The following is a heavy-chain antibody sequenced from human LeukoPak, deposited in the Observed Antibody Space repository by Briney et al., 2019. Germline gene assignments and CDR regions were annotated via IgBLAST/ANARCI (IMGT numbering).Heavy chain of an antibody. CDR3: AKDLGGYSGYGLIAVAGSKVDY. CDR2: ISSSSSTI. D-gene: IGHD6-19*01. V-gene: IGHV3-48*01. J-gene: IGHJ4*02. CDR1: EFIFSSYS. Sequence: GGSLRLSCAASEFIFSSYSMNGVRQTPGKGLEWVSYISSSSSTIYYADSVKGRFTISRDNAKNSLYLQMNSLRAEDTAVYYCAKDLGGYSGYGLIAVAGSKVDYWGQGTLVTVSS.